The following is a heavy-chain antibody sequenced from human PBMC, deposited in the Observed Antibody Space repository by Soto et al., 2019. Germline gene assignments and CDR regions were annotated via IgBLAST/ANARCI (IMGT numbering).Heavy chain of an antibody. D-gene: IGHD3-3*01. Sequence: WASVKVSCKASGYTFTSYGISWVRQAPGQGLEWMGWISAYNGNTNYAQKLQGRVTMTTDTSTSTAYMELRSLRSDDTAVYYCATSLSTYYDFWSGPDYWGQGTQVTVSS. V-gene: IGHV1-18*01. CDR2: ISAYNGNT. CDR3: ATSLSTYYDFWSGPDY. J-gene: IGHJ4*02. CDR1: GYTFTSYG.